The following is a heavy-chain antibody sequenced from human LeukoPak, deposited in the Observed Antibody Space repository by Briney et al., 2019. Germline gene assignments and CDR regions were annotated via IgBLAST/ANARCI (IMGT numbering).Heavy chain of an antibody. CDR1: GGSFGGYY. CDR3: ATRAYYYGSGSYPDY. J-gene: IGHJ4*02. CDR2: INHSGST. D-gene: IGHD3-10*01. Sequence: SETLSLTCAVYGGSFGGYYWSWIRQPPGKGLEWIGEINHSGSTNYNPSLKSRVTISVDTSKNQFSLKLSSVTAADTAVYYCATRAYYYGSGSYPDYWGQGTLVTVSS. V-gene: IGHV4-34*01.